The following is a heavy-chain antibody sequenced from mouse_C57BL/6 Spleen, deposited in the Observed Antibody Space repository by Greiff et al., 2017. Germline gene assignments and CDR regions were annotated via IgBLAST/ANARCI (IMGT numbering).Heavy chain of an antibody. Sequence: EVNVVESGGGLVQSGRSLRLSCATSGFTFSDFYMEWVRQAPGKGLEWIAASRNKANDYTTEYSASVKGRFIVSRDTSQSILYLQMNALRAEDTAIYYCARARTGYYFDYWGQGTTLTVSS. V-gene: IGHV7-1*01. CDR1: GFTFSDFY. CDR3: ARARTGYYFDY. CDR2: SRNKANDYTT. J-gene: IGHJ2*01. D-gene: IGHD4-1*01.